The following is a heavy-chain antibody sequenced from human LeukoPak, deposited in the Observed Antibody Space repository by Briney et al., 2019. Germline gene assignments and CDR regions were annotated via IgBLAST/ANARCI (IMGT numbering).Heavy chain of an antibody. D-gene: IGHD1-1*01. J-gene: IGHJ4*02. V-gene: IGHV4-4*02. CDR3: ARKNSDTTLTFDS. CDR2: IYHSGST. Sequence: PSGTLSLTCAVSGDSISTSNWWSWVRQPPGKGLEWIGEIYHSGSTNYNPSLKSRVTISVDKSKNQFSLRLSSVTAADTAVYYCARKNSDTTLTFDSWGQGTLVTVSS. CDR1: GDSISTSNW.